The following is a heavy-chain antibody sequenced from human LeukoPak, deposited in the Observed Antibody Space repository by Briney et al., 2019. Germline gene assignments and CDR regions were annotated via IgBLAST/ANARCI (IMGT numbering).Heavy chain of an antibody. Sequence: GSLRLSCVGSGFSFSSYAMSWVRQAPGKELEWVSGISGSGGNTYYADSIKGRFTISRDNSKNTLYLQMYSLRAEDTAVYYCAKRYDFWSGSFNYYNMDVWGQGTTVTVSS. J-gene: IGHJ6*02. CDR2: ISGSGGNT. V-gene: IGHV3-23*01. CDR3: AKRYDFWSGSFNYYNMDV. CDR1: GFSFSSYA. D-gene: IGHD3-3*01.